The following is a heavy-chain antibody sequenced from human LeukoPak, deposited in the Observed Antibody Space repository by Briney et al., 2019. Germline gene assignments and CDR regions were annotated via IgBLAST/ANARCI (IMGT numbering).Heavy chain of an antibody. CDR3: ARGYEGNYEYYMDV. CDR1: GFTFSSHS. Sequence: GGSLRLSCAASGFTFSSHSMNWVRQAPGKGLEWVSSISSSSSYIYYADSVKGRFTISRDNAKNSLYLQMNSLRAEDTAVYYCARGYEGNYEYYMDVWGKGTTVTVSS. V-gene: IGHV3-21*01. D-gene: IGHD2-2*01. CDR2: ISSSSSYI. J-gene: IGHJ6*03.